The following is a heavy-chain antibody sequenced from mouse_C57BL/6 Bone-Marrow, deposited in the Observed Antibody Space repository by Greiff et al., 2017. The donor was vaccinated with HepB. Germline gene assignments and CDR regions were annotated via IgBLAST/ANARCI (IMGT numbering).Heavy chain of an antibody. D-gene: IGHD2-1*01. CDR1: GYSITSGYY. CDR2: ISYDGSN. J-gene: IGHJ3*01. V-gene: IGHV3-6*01. Sequence: EVQLQESGPGLVKPSQSLSLTCSVTGYSITSGYYWNWIRQFPGNKLEWMGYISYDGSNNYNPSLKNRISITRDTSKNQFFLKLNSVTNEDTATYYCARGAIYYGNSWFAYWGQGTLVTVSA. CDR3: ARGAIYYGNSWFAY.